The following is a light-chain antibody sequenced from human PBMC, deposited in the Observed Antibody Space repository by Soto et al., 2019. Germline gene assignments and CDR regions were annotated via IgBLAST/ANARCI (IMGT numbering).Light chain of an antibody. CDR1: SSDVGYYNY. V-gene: IGLV2-14*03. CDR3: TSYTDRSPVV. CDR2: DVS. Sequence: QSALTQPASVSGSPGQSITISCTGTSSDVGYYNYVSWYQHHPGKAPKLMIYDVSYRPSGFSYRFSGSKSGNTASLTISGLQAGDEADYYCTSYTDRSPVVFGGGAKLTVL. J-gene: IGLJ2*01.